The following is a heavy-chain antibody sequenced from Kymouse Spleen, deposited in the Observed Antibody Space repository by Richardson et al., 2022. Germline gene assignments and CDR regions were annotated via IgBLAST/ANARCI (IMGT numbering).Heavy chain of an antibody. CDR2: INHSGST. Sequence: QVQLQQWGAGLLKPSETLSLTCAVYGGSFSGYYWSWIRQPPGKGLEWIGEINHSGSTNYNPSLKSRVTISVDTSKNQFSLKLSSVTAADTAVYYCARKAGTNWFDPWGQGTLVTVSS. CDR3: ARKAGTNWFDP. D-gene: IGHD1-1*01,IGHD1-20*01. V-gene: IGHV4-34*01. J-gene: IGHJ5*02. CDR1: GGSFSGYY.